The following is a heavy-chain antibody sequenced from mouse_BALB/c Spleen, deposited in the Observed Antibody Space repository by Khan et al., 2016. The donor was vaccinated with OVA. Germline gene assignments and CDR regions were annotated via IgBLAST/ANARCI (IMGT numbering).Heavy chain of an antibody. CDR3: ARGNYYGSTSWFGY. CDR2: ILPGSNST. V-gene: IGHV1-9*01. J-gene: IGHJ3*01. Sequence: QMQLEEPGAELMKPGASVKISCKPTGYTFSSYWIEWVKQRPGHGLEWIGEILPGSNSTNYNERFQGKATLTADTSSNTAYMQLSSLTSEDSAIYYCARGNYYGSTSWFGYWGQGTLVTVSA. CDR1: GYTFSSYW. D-gene: IGHD1-1*01.